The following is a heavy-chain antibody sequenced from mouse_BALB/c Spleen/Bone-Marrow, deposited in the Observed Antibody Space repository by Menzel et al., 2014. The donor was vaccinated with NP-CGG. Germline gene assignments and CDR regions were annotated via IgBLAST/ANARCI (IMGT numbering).Heavy chain of an antibody. D-gene: IGHD2-1*01. CDR2: IYYSGTI. V-gene: IGHV3-5*02. Sequence: EVKLVESGPGLVKPSQTVSLTCTVTGISITTENYRWSWIRQFPGNKLEWIGYIYYSGTITYNPSLTSRTTITRDTSKNQFFLEMNSLTAEDTATYYCARYYGNYFDYWGQGTTLTVSS. J-gene: IGHJ2*01. CDR1: GISITTENYR. CDR3: ARYYGNYFDY.